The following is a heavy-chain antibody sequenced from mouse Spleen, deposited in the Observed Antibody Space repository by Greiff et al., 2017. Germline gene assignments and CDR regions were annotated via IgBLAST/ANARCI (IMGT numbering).Heavy chain of an antibody. J-gene: IGHJ4*01. D-gene: IGHD2-1*01. CDR2: IDPSDSYT. Sequence: VQLQQPGAELVKPGASVKLSCKASGYTFTSYWMQWVKQRPGQGLQWIGEIDPSDSYTNYNQKFKGKATLTVDTSSSTAYMQLSSLTSEDSAVYYCARSGGKDAMDYWGQGTSVTVSS. V-gene: IGHV1-50*01. CDR1: GYTFTSYW. CDR3: ARSGGKDAMDY.